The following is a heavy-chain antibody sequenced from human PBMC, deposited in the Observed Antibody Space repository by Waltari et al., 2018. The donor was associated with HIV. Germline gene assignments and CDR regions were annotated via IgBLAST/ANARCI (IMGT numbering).Heavy chain of an antibody. CDR3: ARDPQYCSSTSCSYYFDY. J-gene: IGHJ4*02. Sequence: QVQLVESGGGVVQPGRSLRLSCAASGFTFSNSAMHWVRQAPGKGLEWVAVISYDGSNKYYADSVKGRFTISRDNSKNTLYLQMNSLRAEDTAVYYCARDPQYCSSTSCSYYFDYWGQGTLVTVSS. V-gene: IGHV3-30-3*01. D-gene: IGHD2-2*01. CDR2: ISYDGSNK. CDR1: GFTFSNSA.